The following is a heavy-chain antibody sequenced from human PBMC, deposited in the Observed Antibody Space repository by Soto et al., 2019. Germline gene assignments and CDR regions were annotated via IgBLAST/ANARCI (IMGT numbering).Heavy chain of an antibody. Sequence: QVQLVQSGAEVKKPGASVKVSCKASGYTFTSYGISWVRQAPGQGLEWMGWISAYNGNTNYAQKLQGRVTMTTDTSTSTAYMELGSLRSDDTAVYYCARPKFVVVPAATGPGDYYYYMDVWGKGTTVTVSS. CDR3: ARPKFVVVPAATGPGDYYYYMDV. J-gene: IGHJ6*03. CDR1: GYTFTSYG. D-gene: IGHD2-2*01. CDR2: ISAYNGNT. V-gene: IGHV1-18*01.